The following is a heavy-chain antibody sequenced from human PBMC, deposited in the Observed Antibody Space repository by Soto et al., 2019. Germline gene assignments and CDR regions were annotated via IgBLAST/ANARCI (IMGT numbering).Heavy chain of an antibody. D-gene: IGHD4-17*01. J-gene: IGHJ4*02. Sequence: GGSLRLACAPSGFTFSSYWMHWVRQAPGKGMGWVSRINSDVSSTSYADSVKGRFTISRDSAKNTLYLQMNSLRAEDTAVYYCARSGGDYIFDYWGQGTLVTVPQ. CDR1: GFTFSSYW. CDR3: ARSGGDYIFDY. V-gene: IGHV3-74*01. CDR2: INSDVSST.